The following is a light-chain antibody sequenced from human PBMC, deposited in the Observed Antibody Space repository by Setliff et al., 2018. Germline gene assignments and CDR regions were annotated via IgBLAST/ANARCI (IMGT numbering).Light chain of an antibody. CDR2: EDN. J-gene: IGLJ3*02. CDR1: SGSIDSNY. V-gene: IGLV6-57*01. CDR3: QSYDGNVGV. Sequence: FLLTQPHSVSESPGKTVIISCSRSSGSIDSNYVHWYQQRPGSSPIIVIQEDNQRPSGVPDRFSGSIDSSSNSASLTISGLKTEDEADSYCQSYDGNVGVFGGGTKVTVL.